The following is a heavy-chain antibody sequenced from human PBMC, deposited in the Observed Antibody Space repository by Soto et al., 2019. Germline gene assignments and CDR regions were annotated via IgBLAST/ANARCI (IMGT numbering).Heavy chain of an antibody. D-gene: IGHD1-1*01. CDR1: GYIFTSHH. Sequence: GASVKVSCKASGYIFTSHHLHWVRQAPGHGLDWMGLINPSGGYTNFAQKFQGRVSMTRDTSTSTVYMEMSRLTSGDTAIYYCPRGFGHGNHNNAMDVWGQGTTVTVSS. CDR3: PRGFGHGNHNNAMDV. CDR2: INPSGGYT. J-gene: IGHJ6*02. V-gene: IGHV1-46*01.